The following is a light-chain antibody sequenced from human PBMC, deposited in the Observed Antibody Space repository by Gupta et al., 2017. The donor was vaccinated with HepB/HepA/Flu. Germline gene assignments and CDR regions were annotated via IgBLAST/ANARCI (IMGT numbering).Light chain of an antibody. CDR1: SSDVGSYNY. CDR3: SSYARTITPV. J-gene: IGLJ3*02. CDR2: DVT. Sequence: QSALTQPGSVSGSPGPSITISCTGTSSDVGSYNYLSCYQQFPSKAPILLIYDVTRRPSGGSSRFSGSKAGNTASATISRHQAEDDADYYCSSYARTITPVFGGGTKLTVL. V-gene: IGLV2-14*03.